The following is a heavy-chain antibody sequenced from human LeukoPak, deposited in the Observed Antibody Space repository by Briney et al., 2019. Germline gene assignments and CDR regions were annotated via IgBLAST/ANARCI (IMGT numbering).Heavy chain of an antibody. D-gene: IGHD1-26*01. CDR2: IYHSGST. CDR1: GYSISSGYY. Sequence: SETLSLTCTVSGYSISSGYYWGWIRPPPGKGLEWIGSIYHSGSTYYNPSLKSRVTISVDKSKNQFSLKLSSVTAADTAVYYCARGGRVGATRGYFQHWGQGTLVTVSS. V-gene: IGHV4-38-2*02. J-gene: IGHJ1*01. CDR3: ARGGRVGATRGYFQH.